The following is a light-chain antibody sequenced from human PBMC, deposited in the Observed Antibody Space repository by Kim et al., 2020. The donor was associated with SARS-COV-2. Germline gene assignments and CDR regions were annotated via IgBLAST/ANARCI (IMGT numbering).Light chain of an antibody. Sequence: GQHVTNSSKGPRRDVGGYNYVSWYQQHPSKPPKRQIYEVNRRPSGVPDRFSGSKSGNTASLTVSGLQAEDEADYYCSSYAGSNNLVFGGGTQLTVL. V-gene: IGLV2-8*01. CDR1: RRDVGGYNY. J-gene: IGLJ2*01. CDR2: EVN. CDR3: SSYAGSNNLV.